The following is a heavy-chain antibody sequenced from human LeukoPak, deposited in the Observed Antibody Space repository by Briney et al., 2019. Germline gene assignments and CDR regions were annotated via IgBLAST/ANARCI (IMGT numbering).Heavy chain of an antibody. CDR3: ARERGYSGYDYFIDSPSDY. D-gene: IGHD5-12*01. J-gene: IGHJ4*02. CDR1: GFTFSVFE. V-gene: IGHV3-48*03. Sequence: PGGSLRLSCAASGFTFSVFEMNWVRQAPGKGLEWVSYISSTGSWTCYADSVKGRFTISRDNAKNSLYLQMNSLRAEDTAVYYCARERGYSGYDYFIDSPSDYWGQGTLVTVSS. CDR2: ISSTGSWT.